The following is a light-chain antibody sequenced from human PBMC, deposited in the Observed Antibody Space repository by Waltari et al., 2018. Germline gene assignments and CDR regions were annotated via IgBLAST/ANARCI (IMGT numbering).Light chain of an antibody. J-gene: IGKJ1*01. CDR1: QSVSRY. CDR3: QQRSTWPRT. CDR2: DAS. Sequence: EIVFTQSPATLSLSPGERATLSCRASQSVSRYLDWYEQKPGQAPRLLIYDASNTATGIPARFSGSGSGTDFTLTISSLEPEDFAVYYCQQRSTWPRTFGQGTKVEIK. V-gene: IGKV3-11*01.